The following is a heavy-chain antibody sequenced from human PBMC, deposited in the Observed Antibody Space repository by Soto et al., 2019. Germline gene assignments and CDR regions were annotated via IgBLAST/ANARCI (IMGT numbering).Heavy chain of an antibody. CDR3: ARHPAYCSNGRCYFSWFDS. V-gene: IGHV4-39*01. CDR2: IHYTGKT. Sequence: SETLSLTRSVSGGSISSGTYYWGWVRQPPGKGLERIGSIHYTGKTSHTPSLKSRVTTSVDTSKNQFSLKVTSVTAADAAVYYCARHPAYCSNGRCYFSWFDSWGQGTLVTVSS. D-gene: IGHD2-2*01. CDR1: GGSISSGTYY. J-gene: IGHJ5*01.